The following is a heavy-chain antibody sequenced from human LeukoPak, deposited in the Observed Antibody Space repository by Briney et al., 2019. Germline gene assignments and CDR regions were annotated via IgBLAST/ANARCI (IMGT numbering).Heavy chain of an antibody. J-gene: IGHJ4*02. D-gene: IGHD6-19*01. CDR3: ARAPYSSGWYGFDH. Sequence: PGGSLRLSCAASGFTFSSYEMNWVRQAPGKGLEWVSYISSSGSTIYYADSVKGRFTISRDNAKNSLYLQMNSLRAEDTAVYYCARAPYSSGWYGFDHWGQGTLVTVSS. V-gene: IGHV3-48*03. CDR1: GFTFSSYE. CDR2: ISSSGSTI.